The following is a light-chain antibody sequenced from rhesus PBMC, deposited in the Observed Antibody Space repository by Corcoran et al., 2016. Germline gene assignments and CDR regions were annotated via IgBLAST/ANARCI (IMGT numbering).Light chain of an antibody. CDR1: QPISTN. J-gene: IGKJ1*01. V-gene: IGKV1-28*03. CDR2: TAT. CDR3: QHHKSHPWT. Sequence: DIQMTQSPSSLSASVGDTVTITCRASQPISTNLNWFQQNPGKAPKLLLYTATSLQSGVPSRFRGSGSGTAVTLPISSLQTEDFSAYCCQHHKSHPWTFGQGTKVEIK.